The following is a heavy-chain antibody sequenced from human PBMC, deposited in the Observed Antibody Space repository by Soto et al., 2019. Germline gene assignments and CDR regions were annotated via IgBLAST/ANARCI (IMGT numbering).Heavy chain of an antibody. D-gene: IGHD2-15*01. V-gene: IGHV3-64*01. Sequence: EVQLVESGGGLVQPGGSLRLSCAASGVTFSSYAMHWVRPAPGKGLEYVSAISSNGGSTSYANSVQGRFTISRDNSFNTLYLQMGSLRADDMAVYYCARQGSGIYYFDYWGQGTLVTVDS. CDR3: ARQGSGIYYFDY. J-gene: IGHJ4*02. CDR1: GVTFSSYA. CDR2: ISSNGGST.